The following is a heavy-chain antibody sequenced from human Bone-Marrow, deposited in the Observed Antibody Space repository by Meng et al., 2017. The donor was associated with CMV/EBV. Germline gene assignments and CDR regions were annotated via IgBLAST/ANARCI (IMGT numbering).Heavy chain of an antibody. CDR1: GFTFSSYS. V-gene: IGHV3-21*04. D-gene: IGHD2-2*01. Sequence: GGSLRLSCAASGFTFSSYSMNWVRQAPGKGLEWVSSISSSSSYIYYADSVKGRFTVSRDNAKNSLYLQMDTLRDEDTAVYYCARDSCTTCPYYYYGMDLWGQGTPVTGSS. CDR3: ARDSCTTCPYYYYGMDL. CDR2: ISSSSSYI. J-gene: IGHJ6*01.